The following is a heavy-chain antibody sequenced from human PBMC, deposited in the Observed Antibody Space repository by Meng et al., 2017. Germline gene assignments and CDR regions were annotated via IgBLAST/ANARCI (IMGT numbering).Heavy chain of an antibody. CDR3: AGSSSWPFDY. D-gene: IGHD6-13*01. J-gene: IGHJ4*02. V-gene: IGHV4-39*07. Sequence: SETLSLTCTVSGGSISSSSYYWGWIRQPPGKGLEWIGSIYYSGSTYYNPSLKSRVTISVDTSKNQFSLKLSSVTAADTAVYYCAGSSSWPFDYWGQGTLVTFSS. CDR2: IYYSGST. CDR1: GGSISSSSYY.